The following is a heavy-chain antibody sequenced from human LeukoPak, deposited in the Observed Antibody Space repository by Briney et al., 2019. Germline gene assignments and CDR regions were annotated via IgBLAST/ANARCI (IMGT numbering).Heavy chain of an antibody. D-gene: IGHD6-19*01. CDR2: VNPSGGST. CDR3: AKGGVAGTFDY. Sequence: ASVKVSCKASGYTFTSNYIHWVRQAPGQGLEWMGLVNPSGGSTTYAQMFQGRVTMTRDTSTSTVYLELSSLRSEDTAVYYCAKGGVAGTFDYWGQGTQVTVFS. V-gene: IGHV1-46*01. CDR1: GYTFTSNY. J-gene: IGHJ4*02.